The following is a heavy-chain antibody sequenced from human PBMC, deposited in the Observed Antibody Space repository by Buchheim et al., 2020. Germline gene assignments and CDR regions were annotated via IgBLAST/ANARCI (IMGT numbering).Heavy chain of an antibody. CDR3: TGVVVPAAPLYYYYYMDV. Sequence: EVQLVESGGGLVKPGGSLRLSCAASGFTFSNAWMSWVRQAPGKGLEWVGRIKSKTDGGTTDYAAPVKGRFTISRDDSKHTLYLQMNSLKTEDTAVYYCTGVVVPAAPLYYYYYMDVWGKGTT. V-gene: IGHV3-15*01. J-gene: IGHJ6*03. CDR2: IKSKTDGGTT. D-gene: IGHD2-2*01. CDR1: GFTFSNAW.